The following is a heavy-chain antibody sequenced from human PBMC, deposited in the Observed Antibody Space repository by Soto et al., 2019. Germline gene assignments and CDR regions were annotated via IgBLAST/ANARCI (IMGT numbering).Heavy chain of an antibody. D-gene: IGHD3-22*01. J-gene: IGHJ5*01. CDR1: GGTFSSYA. CDR3: AVVLRYSESFKLGTHS. Sequence: GASVKVSCKASGGTFSSYAISWVRQAPGQGLEWMGGIIPIFGTANYAQKFQGRVTITADESTSTAYMELSSLRSEDTAVYYCAVVLRYSESFKLGTHSWRDGPLVTVS. V-gene: IGHV1-69*13. CDR2: IIPIFGTA.